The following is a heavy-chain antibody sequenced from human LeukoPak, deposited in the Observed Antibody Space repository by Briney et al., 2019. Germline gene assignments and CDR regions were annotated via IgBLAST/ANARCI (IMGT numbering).Heavy chain of an antibody. CDR2: IYYSGST. CDR1: GGSISSYY. CDR3: ARGGTTVTPGLLWFDP. Sequence: SETLSLTCTVSGGSISSYYWSWIRQPPGKGLEWIGYIYYSGSTNYNPSLKSRVTISVDTSKNQFSLKLSSVTAADTAVYYCARGGTTVTPGLLWFDPWGQGTLVTVSS. V-gene: IGHV4-59*01. J-gene: IGHJ5*02. D-gene: IGHD4-17*01.